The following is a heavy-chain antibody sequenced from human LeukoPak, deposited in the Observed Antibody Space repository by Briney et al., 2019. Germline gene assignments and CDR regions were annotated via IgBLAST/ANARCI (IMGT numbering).Heavy chain of an antibody. J-gene: IGHJ4*02. CDR1: GFTFSSYA. CDR2: ISGSGGST. CDR3: ARDSNGPAF. Sequence: TGGSLRLSCAASGFTFSSYAMSWVRQAPGKGLEWVSAISGSGGSTYYADSVKGRFTISRDFSKNTLYLQMSSLRADDTAVYYCARDSNGPAFWGQGTLVTVSS. D-gene: IGHD6-19*01. V-gene: IGHV3-23*01.